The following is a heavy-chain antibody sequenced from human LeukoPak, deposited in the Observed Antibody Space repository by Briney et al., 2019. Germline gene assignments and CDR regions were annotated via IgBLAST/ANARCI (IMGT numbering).Heavy chain of an antibody. V-gene: IGHV4-59*01. Sequence: SETLSLTCTVSGGSISSYYWSWIRQPPGKGLEWIGYIYYSGSTNYNPSLKSRVTISVDTSKNQFSLKLSSVTAADTAVYYCARVEIPGYCSGGSCYFGAFDIWGQGTMVTVSS. D-gene: IGHD2-15*01. CDR2: IYYSGST. J-gene: IGHJ3*02. CDR1: GGSISSYY. CDR3: ARVEIPGYCSGGSCYFGAFDI.